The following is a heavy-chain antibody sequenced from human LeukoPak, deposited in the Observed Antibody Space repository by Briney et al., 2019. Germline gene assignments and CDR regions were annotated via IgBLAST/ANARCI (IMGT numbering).Heavy chain of an antibody. Sequence: SETLSLTCAVYGGSFSGYYWSWIRQPPGKGLEWIGSIYYSGSTYYNPSLKSRVTISVDTSKNQFSLKLSSVTAADTAVYYCARVLLSSDAFDIRGQGTMVTVSS. CDR2: IYYSGST. CDR1: GGSFSGYY. V-gene: IGHV4-34*01. J-gene: IGHJ3*02. CDR3: ARVLLSSDAFDI.